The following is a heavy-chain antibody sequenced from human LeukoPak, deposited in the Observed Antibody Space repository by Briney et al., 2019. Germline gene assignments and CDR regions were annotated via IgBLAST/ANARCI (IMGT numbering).Heavy chain of an antibody. V-gene: IGHV3-53*01. J-gene: IGHJ3*02. CDR1: GFTVSSNY. Sequence: PGGSLRLSCAASGFTVSSNYMNWVRQAPGKGLEWVSVIYSGGSTDYAESVKDRFTISRDNSKNTLYLQMNSLRDEDTAVYYCAREARRGNGFDIWGQGTMVTVSS. D-gene: IGHD3-16*01. CDR3: AREARRGNGFDI. CDR2: IYSGGST.